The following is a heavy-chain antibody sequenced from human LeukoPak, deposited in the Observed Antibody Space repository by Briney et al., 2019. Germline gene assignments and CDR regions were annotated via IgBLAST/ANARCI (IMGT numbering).Heavy chain of an antibody. CDR2: VNPNTGDT. Sequence: ASVKVSCKASGYTFTDYHIHWVRQAPGQGLEWVGRVNPNTGDTNYAQKFQGRVTMTRDTSISTAYMELSRLRSDDTAVYYCVKIDISGLYYFDYWGQGTLVTVSS. CDR1: GYTFTDYH. D-gene: IGHD6-19*01. J-gene: IGHJ4*02. V-gene: IGHV1-2*06. CDR3: VKIDISGLYYFDY.